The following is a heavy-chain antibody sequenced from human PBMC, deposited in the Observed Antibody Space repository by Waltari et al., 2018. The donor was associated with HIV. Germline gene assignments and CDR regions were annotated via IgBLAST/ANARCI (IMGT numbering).Heavy chain of an antibody. CDR2: IYYSGST. D-gene: IGHD6-25*01. V-gene: IGHV4-39*01. CDR3: ARHTPSVPAKYYVDY. CDR1: GGSISSSSYY. Sequence: QLQLQESGPGLVKPSETLSLTCTVSGGSISSSSYYWGWIRQPPGKGLEWIGSIYYSGSTYYNPCLTSGVTISVDTSTNQFSLKPSSVTAADTAVYYCARHTPSVPAKYYVDYWGQGTLVTVSS. J-gene: IGHJ4*02.